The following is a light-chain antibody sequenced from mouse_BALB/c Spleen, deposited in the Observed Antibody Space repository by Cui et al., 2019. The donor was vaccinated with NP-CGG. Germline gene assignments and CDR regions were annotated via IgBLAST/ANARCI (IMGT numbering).Light chain of an antibody. V-gene: IGLV1*01. Sequence: QAVVTQESALTTSPGETVTLTCRSSTGAVTTSNYANWVQEKPDHLFTGLIGGTNNRVPGVPARFSGSLIGEKAALTMTGAQTEDEAIYFCALWYSNHWVFGGGTKLTVL. CDR2: GTN. CDR3: ALWYSNHWV. CDR1: TGAVTTSNY. J-gene: IGLJ1*01.